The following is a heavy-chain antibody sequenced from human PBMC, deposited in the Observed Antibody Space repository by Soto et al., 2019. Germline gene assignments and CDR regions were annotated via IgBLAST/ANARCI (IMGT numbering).Heavy chain of an antibody. CDR2: VDSAGSGT. V-gene: IGHV3-74*01. J-gene: IGHJ4*02. Sequence: VPLVESGGGSVQPGGSLRLSCVASGITFSGYWMHWVRQVPGKGLVWVARVDSAGSGTSYADSVKGRFTISRDNAKNPLSLQMASLRVEDTAVYYCATVFEHWGQGIPVTVSS. CDR1: GITFSGYW. CDR3: ATVFEH.